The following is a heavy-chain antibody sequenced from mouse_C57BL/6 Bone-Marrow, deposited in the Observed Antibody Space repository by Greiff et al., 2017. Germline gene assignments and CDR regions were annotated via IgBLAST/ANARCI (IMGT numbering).Heavy chain of an antibody. J-gene: IGHJ4*01. V-gene: IGHV1-75*01. CDR1: GYTLTDYY. Sequence: VKLQESGPELVQPGASVKISCKASGYTLTDYYINWVKQRPGQGLEWIGWIFPGSGSTYYNEKFKGKATLTVDKSSSTAYMSLSSLTSEDSAVYFCARGGMDYWGQGTSVTVSS. CDR3: ARGGMDY. CDR2: IFPGSGST.